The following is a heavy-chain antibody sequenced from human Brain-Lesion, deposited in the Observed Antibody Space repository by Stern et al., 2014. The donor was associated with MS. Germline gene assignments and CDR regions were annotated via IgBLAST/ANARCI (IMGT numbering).Heavy chain of an antibody. V-gene: IGHV4-30-4*01. CDR3: ARIYGNIRYCGDAPCYAGSDP. D-gene: IGHD2-2*01. Sequence: QLQLQESGPGLVKPSQTLSLTCTVSGGSISSGDYYWSWIRQPPGKGLEWIGYIYYSGSTYYNPSLKSRVTISVDTSQKQFSLKLSSLAARDTAGYFCARIYGNIRYCGDAPCYAGSDPWGQGTLVTVSS. CDR2: IYYSGST. CDR1: GGSISSGDYY. J-gene: IGHJ5*02.